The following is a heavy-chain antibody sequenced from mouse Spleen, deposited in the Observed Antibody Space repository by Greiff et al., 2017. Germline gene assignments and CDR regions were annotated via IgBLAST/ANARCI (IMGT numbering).Heavy chain of an antibody. J-gene: IGHJ3*01. CDR3: AIGVYDGYYVFAY. V-gene: IGHV1-74*01. D-gene: IGHD2-3*01. CDR2: IHPSDSDT. Sequence: VKLMESGAELARPGASVKLSCKASGYTFTSYWMHWVKQRPGQGLEWIGRIHPSDSDTNYNQKFKGKATLTVDKSSSTAYMQLSSLTSEDSAVYYCAIGVYDGYYVFAYWGQGTLVTVSA. CDR1: GYTFTSYW.